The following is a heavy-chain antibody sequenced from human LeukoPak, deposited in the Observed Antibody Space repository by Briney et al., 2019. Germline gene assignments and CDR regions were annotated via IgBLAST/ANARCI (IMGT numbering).Heavy chain of an antibody. Sequence: PSETLSLTCTVSGGSLTGYYWNWIRQPAGQGLEWLGRVYSSGVGNYNPSLTSRVTMSVDTSKNQFSLKLTSLTAADTAVYYCAREEFLHEIDSSGYFVYWGRGTLVTVSS. D-gene: IGHD3-22*01. V-gene: IGHV4-4*07. CDR2: VYSSGVG. CDR3: AREEFLHEIDSSGYFVY. CDR1: GGSLTGYY. J-gene: IGHJ4*02.